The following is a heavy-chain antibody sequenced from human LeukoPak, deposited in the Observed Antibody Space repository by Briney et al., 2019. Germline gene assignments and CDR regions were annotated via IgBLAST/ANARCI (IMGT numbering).Heavy chain of an antibody. CDR3: ARGTAAGRVGY. J-gene: IGHJ4*02. CDR2: INAGNGNT. Sequence: ASVKVSCKASGGTFSSYAISWVRQAPGQRLEWMGWINAGNGNTKYSQKFQGRVTITRDTSASTAYMELSSLRSEDTAVYYCARGTAAGRVGYWGQGTLVTVSS. V-gene: IGHV1-3*01. D-gene: IGHD6-13*01. CDR1: GGTFSSYA.